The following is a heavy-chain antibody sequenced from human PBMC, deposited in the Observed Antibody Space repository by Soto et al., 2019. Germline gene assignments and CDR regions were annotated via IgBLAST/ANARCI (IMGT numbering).Heavy chain of an antibody. CDR2: INHSGST. CDR1: GGSISSYY. CDR3: ARGNYYYGSGGYYTFDY. J-gene: IGHJ4*02. V-gene: IGHV4-34*01. Sequence: PSETLSLTCTVSGGSISSYYWSWIRQPPGKGLEWIGEINHSGSTNYNPSLKSRVTISVDTSKNQFSLKLSSVTAADTAVYYCARGNYYYGSGGYYTFDYWGQGTLVTVS. D-gene: IGHD3-10*01.